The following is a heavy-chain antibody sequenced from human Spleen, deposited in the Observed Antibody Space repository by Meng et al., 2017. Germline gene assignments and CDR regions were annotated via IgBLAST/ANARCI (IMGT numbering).Heavy chain of an antibody. J-gene: IGHJ1*01. CDR3: LRGSGGSV. CDR2: IPHRGSS. V-gene: IGHV4-4*02. Sequence: QVQLRESGPALVTPSETLSLTCAVSGDSITNHNWWAWVRQPPGKGLEWIGEIPHRGSSAYNPSLKSRVSMSIHKSRNQFSLKLTSVTAADTAVYYCLRGSGGSVWGQGTLVTVSS. CDR1: GDSITNHNW. D-gene: IGHD3-10*01.